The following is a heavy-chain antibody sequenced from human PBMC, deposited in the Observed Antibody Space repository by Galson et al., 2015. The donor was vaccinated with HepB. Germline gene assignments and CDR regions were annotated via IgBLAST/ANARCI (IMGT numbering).Heavy chain of an antibody. CDR3: ARYPRGDCGGSDCYESRHGMDV. D-gene: IGHD2-21*02. V-gene: IGHV3-11*03. Sequence: SLRLSCAASGFPFSDFHMTWIRQAPGKGLEWISYISTTSNYTRYAASVQGRFTISGDNAKSSLYLRMSGLRVEDTAIYYCARYPRGDCGGSDCYESRHGMDVWGQGTTVTVSS. CDR2: ISTTSNYT. CDR1: GFPFSDFH. J-gene: IGHJ6*02.